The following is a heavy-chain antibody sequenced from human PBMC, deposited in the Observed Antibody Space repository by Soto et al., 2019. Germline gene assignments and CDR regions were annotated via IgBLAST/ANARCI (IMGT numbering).Heavy chain of an antibody. CDR1: GFTFSSYA. J-gene: IGHJ6*02. D-gene: IGHD2-8*01. CDR3: AKSSTIYCTNGVCYYYYGMDV. V-gene: IGHV3-23*01. CDR2: ISGSGGST. Sequence: GGSLRLSCAASGFTFSSYAMSWVRQAPGKGLEWVSAISGSGGSTYYADSVKGRFTISRDNSKNTLYLQMNSLRAEDTAVYYCAKSSTIYCTNGVCYYYYGMDVWGQGTTVTVSS.